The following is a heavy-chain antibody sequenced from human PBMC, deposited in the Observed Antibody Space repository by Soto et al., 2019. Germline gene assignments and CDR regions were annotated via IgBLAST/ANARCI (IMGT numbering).Heavy chain of an antibody. J-gene: IGHJ4*02. D-gene: IGHD4-17*01. CDR2: ISYDGSKK. CDR3: ARDGEQLDY. CDR1: GFTFSSYA. Sequence: QVQLVASGGGVVQPGRSLRLSCAASGFTFSSYAMHWVRQAPGKGLEWVAVISYDGSKKYYADSVKGRFTISRDNSKNPLYLQMNSMRAEDTAVYYFARDGEQLDYWGQGTLVTVSS. V-gene: IGHV3-30-3*01.